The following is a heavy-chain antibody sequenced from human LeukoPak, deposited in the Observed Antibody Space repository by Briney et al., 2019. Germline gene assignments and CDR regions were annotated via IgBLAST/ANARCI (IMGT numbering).Heavy chain of an antibody. V-gene: IGHV3-23*01. CDR3: AKDANYLRSSGYLIPIDF. J-gene: IGHJ4*02. D-gene: IGHD3-22*01. CDR2: VSGNGLGT. Sequence: GGSLRRSCAASGFTFSRNAMNWVRQAPGKGLEWVAAVSGNGLGTYYADSVKGRFNISRDNSRNTLYLQMNSLRIEDTAFYYCAKDANYLRSSGYLIPIDFWGQGTLVTVSS. CDR1: GFTFSRNA.